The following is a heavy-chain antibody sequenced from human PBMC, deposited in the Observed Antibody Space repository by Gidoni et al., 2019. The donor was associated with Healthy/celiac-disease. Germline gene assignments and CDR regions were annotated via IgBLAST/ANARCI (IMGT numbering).Heavy chain of an antibody. CDR2: IYTSGST. J-gene: IGHJ6*02. CDR3: ARDVRLYDILTGYSSGGMDV. CDR1: GGSISSGSYY. Sequence: QVQLQESGPGLVKPSQTLSRTCTVSGGSISSGSYYWSWIRQPAGKGLEWIGRIYTSGSTNYNPSLKSRVTISVDTSKNQFSLKLSSVTAADTAVYYCARDVRLYDILTGYSSGGMDVWGQGTTVTVSS. V-gene: IGHV4-61*02. D-gene: IGHD3-9*01.